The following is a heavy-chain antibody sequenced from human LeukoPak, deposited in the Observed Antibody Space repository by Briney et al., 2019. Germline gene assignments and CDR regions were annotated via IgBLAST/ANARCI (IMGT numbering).Heavy chain of an antibody. Sequence: GGSLRLSGAASVFTFSDYTMNGVRHARGKGLEWVSSISSSSSYMHYADSVKGRITISRENPKNSLYLQMNSLRAEDTAVYYCARATWDSWGQGALVTVSS. V-gene: IGHV3-21*01. CDR1: VFTFSDYT. J-gene: IGHJ4*02. D-gene: IGHD2-15*01. CDR2: ISSSSSYM. CDR3: ARATWDS.